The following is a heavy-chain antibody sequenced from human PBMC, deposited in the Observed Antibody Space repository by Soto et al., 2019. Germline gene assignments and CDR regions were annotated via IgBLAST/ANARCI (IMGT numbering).Heavy chain of an antibody. CDR2: TYYRSSWYS. Sequence: LSLTCGISGDSVSSNGATWSWIRQSPSRGLEWLGRTYYRSSWYSDYAVSVKSRITINADTSKNQFSLQLNSVTPEDTAVYYCARQTTVAGHAFDIWGQGTMVTVSS. CDR3: ARQTTVAGHAFDI. CDR1: GDSVSSNGAT. J-gene: IGHJ3*02. V-gene: IGHV6-1*01. D-gene: IGHD6-19*01.